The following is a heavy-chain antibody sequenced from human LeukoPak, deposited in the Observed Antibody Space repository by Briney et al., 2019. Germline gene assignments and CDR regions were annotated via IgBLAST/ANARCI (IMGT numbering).Heavy chain of an antibody. D-gene: IGHD2-2*01. J-gene: IGHJ1*01. Sequence: SSVKVSCKASGGTFSSYTISWVRQAPGQGLEWMGRIIPILGTANYAQKFQGRVTITADESTSAAYMELSSLRSEDTAVYYCTYCSSTSCYAAPAEYFQHWGQGTLVTVSS. V-gene: IGHV1-69*08. CDR3: TYCSSTSCYAAPAEYFQH. CDR2: IIPILGTA. CDR1: GGTFSSYT.